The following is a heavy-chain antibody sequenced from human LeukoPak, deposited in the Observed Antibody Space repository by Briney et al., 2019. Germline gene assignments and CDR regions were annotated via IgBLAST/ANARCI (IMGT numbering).Heavy chain of an antibody. J-gene: IGHJ1*01. V-gene: IGHV3-7*01. CDR1: GFTFSSYW. D-gene: IGHD5/OR15-5a*01. Sequence: GGSLRLSCAASGFTFSSYWMSWVRLAPGKGLEWVANIKQDGSEKYYVDSVRGRFSICRDKCKNSLYLQMNSLRADDTAVYYCARVITVYNVYEEVAEYFQYWGQGTLVTVSS. CDR2: IKQDGSEK. CDR3: ARVITVYNVYEEVAEYFQY.